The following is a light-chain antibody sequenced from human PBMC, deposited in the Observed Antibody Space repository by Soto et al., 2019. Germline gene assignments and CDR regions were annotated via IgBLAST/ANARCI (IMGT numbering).Light chain of an antibody. CDR1: HDINNF. CDR2: AAS. V-gene: IGKV1-27*01. J-gene: IGKJ2*01. CDR3: QNYKSVPYT. Sequence: EIRLTQSPSSLSASVGDRVTIACRASHDINNFLAWFQQRPGKVPELLMYAASSLKSGVPSRFSGSGSGTDFTLTIDGLQPEDFATYFCQNYKSVPYTFGQGTKLEIK.